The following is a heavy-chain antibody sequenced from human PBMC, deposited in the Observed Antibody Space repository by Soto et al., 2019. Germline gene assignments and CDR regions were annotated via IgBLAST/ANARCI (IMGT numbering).Heavy chain of an antibody. D-gene: IGHD6-19*01. V-gene: IGHV1-69*12. CDR3: ARVGVAGTLKYYFDY. J-gene: IGHJ4*02. CDR1: GGTFSSYG. CDR2: IIPVFGTA. Sequence: QVQLVQSGAEVKKPGSSVKVSCKASGGTFSSYGINWVRQAPGQGLEWMGGIIPVFGTANYAQKFQGRVTXXADASTSTGYMELSSLRSEDTAMYYCARVGVAGTLKYYFDYWGQGTLVTASS.